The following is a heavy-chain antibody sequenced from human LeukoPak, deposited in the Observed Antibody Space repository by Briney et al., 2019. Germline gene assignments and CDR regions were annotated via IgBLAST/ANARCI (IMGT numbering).Heavy chain of an antibody. V-gene: IGHV4-59*08. CDR1: GGSISSYY. CDR2: IYCSGST. J-gene: IGHJ5*02. Sequence: SETLSLTCTVAGGSISSYYWSWIRQPPGKGLEWIGYIYCSGSTNYNPSLKSRVTISVDTSENQFSLQLTSVTAADTAVYYCAKYVSTGWFDPWGQGTLVTVSS. CDR3: AKYVSTGWFDP. D-gene: IGHD5/OR15-5a*01.